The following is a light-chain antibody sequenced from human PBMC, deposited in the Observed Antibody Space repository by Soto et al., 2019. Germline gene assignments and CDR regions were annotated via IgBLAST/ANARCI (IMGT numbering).Light chain of an antibody. CDR3: QQYENYFWT. CDR2: DAS. Sequence: DIQMTQSPSTLSASVGDRVTITCRASQSISSWLAWYQQKPGKAPKLLIYDASSLESGVPSRFSGSGSGTEFTLSISSLQPDDFATYYCQQYENYFWTFGQGTKVDI. CDR1: QSISSW. V-gene: IGKV1-5*01. J-gene: IGKJ1*01.